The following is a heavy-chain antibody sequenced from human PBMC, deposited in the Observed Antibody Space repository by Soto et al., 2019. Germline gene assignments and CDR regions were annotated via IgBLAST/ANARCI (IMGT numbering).Heavy chain of an antibody. CDR3: ARGIHPLWFGEWPGPTPRYYYYMDV. D-gene: IGHD3-10*01. Sequence: SETLSLTCTVSGGSISSYYWSWIRQPPGKGLEWIGYIYYSGSTNYNPSLKSPVTISVDTSKNQVSLKLSSVTAADTAVYYWARGIHPLWFGEWPGPTPRYYYYMDVWGKGTTVTVSS. CDR2: IYYSGST. CDR1: GGSISSYY. V-gene: IGHV4-59*01. J-gene: IGHJ6*03.